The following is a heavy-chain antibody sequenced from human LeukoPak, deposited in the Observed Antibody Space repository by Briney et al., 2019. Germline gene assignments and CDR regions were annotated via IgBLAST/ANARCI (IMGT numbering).Heavy chain of an antibody. Sequence: GGSLRLSCAASGFTFSSYWMSWVRQAPGKGLEWLANIKQDGSEKYYVDSVKGRFTISRDNAKNSLYLQMNSLRAEDTAVYYCARDLTYYDFWSGYDNYFDYWGQGTLVTVSS. J-gene: IGHJ4*02. CDR2: IKQDGSEK. CDR1: GFTFSSYW. V-gene: IGHV3-7*01. CDR3: ARDLTYYDFWSGYDNYFDY. D-gene: IGHD3-3*01.